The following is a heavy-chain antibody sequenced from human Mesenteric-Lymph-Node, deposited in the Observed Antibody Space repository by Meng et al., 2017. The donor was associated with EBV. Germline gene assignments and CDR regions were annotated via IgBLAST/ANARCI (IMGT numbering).Heavy chain of an antibody. J-gene: IGHJ6*02. CDR3: AREGYDIFTGPDGSYYYGMDV. CDR2: IRYIGNT. CDR1: AGSICSGSYF. V-gene: IGHV4-30-4*01. D-gene: IGHD3-9*01. Sequence: LQQAVPDLFRASQTPPLSWVVAAGSICSGSYFWSWIRQPPGKGREWIGHIRYIGNTYDNPSLKSRVTISVDTSKNQFSVNLTSVTVADTAVYYCAREGYDIFTGPDGSYYYGMDVWGQGTTVTVSS.